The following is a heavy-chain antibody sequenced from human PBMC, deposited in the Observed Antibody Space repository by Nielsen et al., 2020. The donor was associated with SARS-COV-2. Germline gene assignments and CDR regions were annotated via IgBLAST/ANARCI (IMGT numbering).Heavy chain of an antibody. CDR3: SRDPRILDY. CDR1: GFTFNAYY. V-gene: IGHV3-11*06. CDR2: ISGDSSDT. Sequence: GESLKISCAASGFTFNAYYMSWIRQAPGKGLESLSYISGDSSDTNYADSVKGRFTISRDNTKNSLYLQMNILRAEDTAVYYCSRDPRILDYWGQGTLVTVSS. J-gene: IGHJ4*02.